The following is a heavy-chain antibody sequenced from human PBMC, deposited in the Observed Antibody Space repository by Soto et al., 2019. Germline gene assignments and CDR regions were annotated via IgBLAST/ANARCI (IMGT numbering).Heavy chain of an antibody. Sequence: PSETLSLTCTVSGGSFSSYFCSWIRQPPGKGLEWIGYMYYSGSSNYNPSLKSRVAISVDTSKNQFSLKLRSVTAADTAVYYCARRRRGGPLDGAFDMWGQGTMVTVSS. J-gene: IGHJ3*02. V-gene: IGHV4-59*08. D-gene: IGHD3-10*01. CDR2: MYYSGSS. CDR3: ARRRRGGPLDGAFDM. CDR1: GGSFSSYF.